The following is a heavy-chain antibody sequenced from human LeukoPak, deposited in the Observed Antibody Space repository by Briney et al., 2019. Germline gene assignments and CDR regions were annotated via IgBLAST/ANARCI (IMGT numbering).Heavy chain of an antibody. CDR1: GYTLTELS. CDR2: FDPEDGET. J-gene: IGHJ4*02. V-gene: IGHV1-24*01. CDR3: TTGPRFVVVPAAILY. Sequence: ASVKVSCKVSGYTLTELSMHWVRQAPGKGLEWMGGFDPEDGETIYARKFQGRVTMTEDTSTDTAYMELSSLRSEDTAVYYCTTGPRFVVVPAAILYWGQGTLVTVSS. D-gene: IGHD2-2*01.